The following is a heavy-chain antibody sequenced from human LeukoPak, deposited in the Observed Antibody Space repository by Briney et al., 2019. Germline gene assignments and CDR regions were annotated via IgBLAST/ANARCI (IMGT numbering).Heavy chain of an antibody. Sequence: PGGSLRLSCAASGFTFSSKWMSWVRQAPGKGLEWVGNIQPDGSEGYPVDSVKGRFTISRDNAKNSLYLQMNSLRAEDTAVYYCARDISYCGGDCYPSGDAFDIWGQETMVTVSS. V-gene: IGHV3-7*01. D-gene: IGHD2-21*02. CDR3: ARDISYCGGDCYPSGDAFDI. J-gene: IGHJ3*02. CDR1: GFTFSSKW. CDR2: IQPDGSEG.